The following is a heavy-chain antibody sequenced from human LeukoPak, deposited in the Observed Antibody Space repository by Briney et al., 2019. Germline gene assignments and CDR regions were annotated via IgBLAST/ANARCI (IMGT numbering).Heavy chain of an antibody. CDR1: GFTFRSYG. CDR2: IRFDGSNE. D-gene: IGHD2-15*01. J-gene: IGHJ4*02. Sequence: PGGSLRLSCAASGFTFRSYGMHWVRQAPGKGLEWVAFIRFDGSNEYYADSVKGRFPISRDNSKNILYLQMNSLRAEDTAVYFCAKDPPRVAALFFKEDYWGQGTLVTVSS. CDR3: AKDPPRVAALFFKEDY. V-gene: IGHV3-30*02.